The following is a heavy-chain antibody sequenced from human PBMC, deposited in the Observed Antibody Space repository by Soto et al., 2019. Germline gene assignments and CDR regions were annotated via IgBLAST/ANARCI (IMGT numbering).Heavy chain of an antibody. V-gene: IGHV4-39*01. CDR1: GCSISSSSYY. Sequence: WETLSLTGTVSGCSISSSSYYWGWIRQPPGKGLEWIGSICYSGSTYYNPSLKSRVTISVDTSKNQFSLKLSSVTAADTAVYYCARHYSSGGYYYYGMDVWGQGTTVTVSS. CDR2: ICYSGST. CDR3: ARHYSSGGYYYYGMDV. D-gene: IGHD6-25*01. J-gene: IGHJ6*02.